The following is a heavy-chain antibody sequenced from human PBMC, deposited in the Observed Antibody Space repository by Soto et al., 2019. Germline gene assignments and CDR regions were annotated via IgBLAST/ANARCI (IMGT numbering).Heavy chain of an antibody. CDR3: VKDRDSNSWPSRDV. D-gene: IGHD3-22*01. Sequence: ASVKVSCKTSGYTFARSGISWVRQAPGQGLEWMGWISPNSGNTKYAQKLQGRVIMTTDTSTSTAYMELRSLRSDDTAVYYCVKDRDSNSWPSRDVWGPGTTVTVSS. J-gene: IGHJ6*02. CDR2: ISPNSGNT. CDR1: GYTFARSG. V-gene: IGHV1-18*01.